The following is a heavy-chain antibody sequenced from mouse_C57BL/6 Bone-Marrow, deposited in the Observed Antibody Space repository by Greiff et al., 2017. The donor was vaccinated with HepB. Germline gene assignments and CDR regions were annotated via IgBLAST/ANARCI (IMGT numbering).Heavy chain of an antibody. V-gene: IGHV1-82*01. J-gene: IGHJ4*01. CDR2: IYPGDGDT. D-gene: IGHD1-1*01. CDR1: GYAFSSSW. CDR3: ANYYCSSYGYYAMDY. Sequence: QVQLQQSGPELVKPGASVKISCKASGYAFSSSWMNWVKQRPGKGLEWIGRIYPGDGDTNYNGKFKGKATLTADKSSSTAYMQLSSLTSEDSAVYFCANYYCSSYGYYAMDYWGQGTSVTVSS.